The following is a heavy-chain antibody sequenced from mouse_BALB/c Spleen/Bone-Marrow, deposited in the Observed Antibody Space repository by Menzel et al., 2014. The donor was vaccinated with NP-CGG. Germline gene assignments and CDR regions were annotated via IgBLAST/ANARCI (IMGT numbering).Heavy chain of an antibody. CDR1: GFSFNSYG. CDR3: ARHAYYDQTEVSFVY. Sequence: EVKLMESGGGLVKSGGSLKLSCAASGFSFNSYGMSWVRQTPEKRLEWVATISGGGSYTLYPESVKGRFTISRDNAKNNLYLQLSSLRSEDTALYYCARHAYYDQTEVSFVYWGQGTLVTVSA. J-gene: IGHJ3*01. V-gene: IGHV5-9-2*01. D-gene: IGHD2-4*01. CDR2: ISGGGSYT.